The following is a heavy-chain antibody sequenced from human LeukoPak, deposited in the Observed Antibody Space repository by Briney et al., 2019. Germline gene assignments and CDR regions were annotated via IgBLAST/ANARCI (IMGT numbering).Heavy chain of an antibody. CDR3: ARLSIAAAAYDAFDI. D-gene: IGHD6-13*01. CDR2: IYYSGST. V-gene: IGHV4-61*01. CDR1: GGSISSSSYY. Sequence: SETLSLTCTVSGGSISSSSYYWSWIRQPPGKGLEWIGYIYYSGSTNYNPSLKSRVTISVDTSKNQFSLKLSSVTAADTAVYYCARLSIAAAAYDAFDIWGQGTMVTVSS. J-gene: IGHJ3*02.